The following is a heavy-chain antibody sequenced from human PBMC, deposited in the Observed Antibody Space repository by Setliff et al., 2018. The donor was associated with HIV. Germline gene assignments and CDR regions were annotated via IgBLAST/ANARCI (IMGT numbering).Heavy chain of an antibody. CDR1: GGSISSYY. CDR2: IYNSGST. J-gene: IGHJ4*02. Sequence: TSETLSLTCTVSGGSISSYYWSWIRQPPGKGLEWIGYIYNSGSTNYNPSLKSRVTISVDTSKNQFSLKLSSVTAADTAVYYCARGLSFYDPGGFDYWGQGTLVPV. V-gene: IGHV4-4*09. CDR3: ARGLSFYDPGGFDY. D-gene: IGHD3-22*01.